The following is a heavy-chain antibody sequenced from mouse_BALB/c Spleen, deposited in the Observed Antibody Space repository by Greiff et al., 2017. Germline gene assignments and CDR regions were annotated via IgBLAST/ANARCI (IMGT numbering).Heavy chain of an antibody. D-gene: IGHD1-1*01. CDR1: GYSITSDYA. CDR3: ANYYGSSWYFDV. CDR2: ISYSGST. Sequence: EVMLVESGPGLVKPSQSLSLTCTVTGYSITSDYAWNWIRQFPGNKLEWMGYISYSGSTSYNPSLKSRISITRDTSKNQFFLQLNSVTTEDTATYYCANYYGSSWYFDVWGAGTTVTVSS. V-gene: IGHV3-2*02. J-gene: IGHJ1*01.